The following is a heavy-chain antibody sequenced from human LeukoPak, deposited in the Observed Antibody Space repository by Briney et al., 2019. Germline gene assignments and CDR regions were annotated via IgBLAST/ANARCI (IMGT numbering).Heavy chain of an antibody. CDR3: ARCSTSCPLDY. V-gene: IGHV1-46*03. Sequence: ASVKVSCKASDYTFTNYGISWVRQAPGHGLEWMGIINPSGGSTSYAQKFQGRVTMTRDTSTSTVYMELSSLRSEDTAVYYCARCSTSCPLDYWGQGTLVTVSS. CDR1: DYTFTNYG. CDR2: INPSGGST. J-gene: IGHJ4*02. D-gene: IGHD2-2*01.